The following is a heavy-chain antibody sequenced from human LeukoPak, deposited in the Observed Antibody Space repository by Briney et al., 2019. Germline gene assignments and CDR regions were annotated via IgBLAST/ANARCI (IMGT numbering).Heavy chain of an antibody. J-gene: IGHJ4*02. CDR2: ISGSGRTT. D-gene: IGHD3-3*01. CDR3: AKEIGASTYFDY. CDR1: GFTFSSYA. V-gene: IGHV3-23*01. Sequence: GGSLRLSCAASGFTFSSYAMSWVCQAPGKGLEWVSTISGSGRTTHYADSVKGRFTISRENSKNTMYMQMNSLRAEDTAVYYCAKEIGASTYFDYWGQGTVVTVSS.